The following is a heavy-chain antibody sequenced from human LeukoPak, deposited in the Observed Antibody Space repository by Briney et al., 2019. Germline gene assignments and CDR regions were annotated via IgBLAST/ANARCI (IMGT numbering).Heavy chain of an antibody. CDR3: ARGNWYLDY. J-gene: IGHJ4*02. Sequence: SETLSLTCTVSGGSVSSSGSYWGWIRQPPGKGLEWIGSIYYSGTTYYNPSLKSRVTISVDTSKSQFSLKVSSVTAADTAVYYCARGNWYLDYWGQGTLVTVSS. CDR1: GGSVSSSGSY. V-gene: IGHV4-39*07. CDR2: IYYSGTT. D-gene: IGHD1-1*01.